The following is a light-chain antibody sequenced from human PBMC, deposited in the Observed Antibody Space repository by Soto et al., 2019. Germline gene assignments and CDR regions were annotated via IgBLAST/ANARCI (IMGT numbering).Light chain of an antibody. J-gene: IGKJ1*01. CDR1: QSIGRW. V-gene: IGKV1-5*01. CDR3: QQYSSYWT. CDR2: DAS. Sequence: DIQMTQSPSTLSASVGDRVTITCRASQSIGRWLAWYQQKPGKAPKVLIYDASTLKSGVPSRFSGSGSGTDFTLTISSPQPDDFAIYYCQQYSSYWTFGQGTKVDTK.